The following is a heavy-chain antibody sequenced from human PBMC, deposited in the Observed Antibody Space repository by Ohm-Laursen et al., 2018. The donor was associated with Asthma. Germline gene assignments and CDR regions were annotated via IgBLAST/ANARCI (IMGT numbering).Heavy chain of an antibody. CDR2: ISTASSFI. J-gene: IGHJ1*01. Sequence: SLRLSCAASGYSFSLYSIHWIRQIPGKGLEWVASISTASSFIYCADSVRGRFTTSRDNARNSVYLQMNSLRAEDTALYYCARIGPEWELPGREYSLHHWGEGTLVTVSS. D-gene: IGHD1-26*01. CDR1: GYSFSLYS. V-gene: IGHV3-21*01. CDR3: ARIGPEWELPGREYSLHH.